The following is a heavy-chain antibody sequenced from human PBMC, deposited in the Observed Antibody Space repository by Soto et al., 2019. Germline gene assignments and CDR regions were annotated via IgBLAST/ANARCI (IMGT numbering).Heavy chain of an antibody. CDR1: GYTFTGYY. V-gene: IGHV1-2*02. J-gene: IGHJ6*02. Sequence: ASVKVSCKASGYTFTGYYMHWVRQAPGQGLEWMGWINPNSGGTNYAQKFRGRVTMTRDTSISTAYMELSRLRSDDTAVYYCARECSSSSGLLYYYYGMDVWGQGTTVTVSS. CDR3: ARECSSSSGLLYYYYGMDV. D-gene: IGHD6-6*01. CDR2: INPNSGGT.